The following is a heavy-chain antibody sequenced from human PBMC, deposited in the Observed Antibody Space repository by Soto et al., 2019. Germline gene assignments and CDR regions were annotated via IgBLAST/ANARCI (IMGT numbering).Heavy chain of an antibody. CDR2: INHSGST. V-gene: IGHV4-34*01. J-gene: IGHJ5*02. CDR3: ARGGSLNYDILTGYVLGFDP. Sequence: SETLSLTCAVYGGSFSGYYWSWIRQPPGKGLEWIGEINHSGSTNYNPSLKSRVTISVDTSKNQFSLKLSSVTAADTAVYYCARGGSLNYDILTGYVLGFDPWGQETLVTVS. D-gene: IGHD3-9*01. CDR1: GGSFSGYY.